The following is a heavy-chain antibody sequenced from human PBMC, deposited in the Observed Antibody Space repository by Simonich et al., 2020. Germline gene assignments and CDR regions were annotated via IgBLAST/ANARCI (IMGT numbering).Heavy chain of an antibody. D-gene: IGHD7-27*01. V-gene: IGHV4-59*08. CDR3: ARHGNWGYFDY. J-gene: IGHJ4*02. CDR1: GGSISNSY. Sequence: QVQLQESGPGLVKPSETLSLTCTVSGGSISNSYWGWIRPPPGKGLEWIGYIYYSGSTNYNPSLKSRVTISVDTSKNQFSLKLSSVTAADTAVYYCARHGNWGYFDYWGQGTLVTVSS. CDR2: IYYSGST.